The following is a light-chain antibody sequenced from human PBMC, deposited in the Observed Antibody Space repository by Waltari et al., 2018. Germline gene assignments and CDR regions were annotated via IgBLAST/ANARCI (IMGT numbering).Light chain of an antibody. CDR3: QERSNWPGGA. Sequence: EIVLTQSPATLSLSPGERATLSCMASQSVRTYLAWYQHRPGQAPRLLIYDASNRATGVPARFSGSGSGTDFTLTISGLQPEDFAVYYCQERSNWPGGAFGGGTKVEIK. CDR1: QSVRTY. CDR2: DAS. J-gene: IGKJ4*01. V-gene: IGKV3-11*01.